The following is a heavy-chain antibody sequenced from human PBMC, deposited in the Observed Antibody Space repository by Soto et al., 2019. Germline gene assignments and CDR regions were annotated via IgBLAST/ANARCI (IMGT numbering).Heavy chain of an antibody. CDR1: GFTFSSYS. CDR3: ARKDPDCGDFRGWEDV. J-gene: IGHJ6*02. Sequence: EVQLVESGGGLVQPGGSLRLSCAASGFTFSSYSMNWVRQAPGKGLEWVSYISSSSSTIYYADSVKGRFTISRDNAKNSLYLQMNSLRDEDTAVYYCARKDPDCGDFRGWEDVWGQGTTVTVSS. V-gene: IGHV3-48*02. CDR2: ISSSSSTI. D-gene: IGHD4-17*01.